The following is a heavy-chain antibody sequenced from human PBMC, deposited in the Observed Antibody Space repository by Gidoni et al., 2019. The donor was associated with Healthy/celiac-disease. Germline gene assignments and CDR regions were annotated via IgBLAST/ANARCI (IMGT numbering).Heavy chain of an antibody. D-gene: IGHD6-13*01. Sequence: QMQLVQSGSEVKKPGTSVKVSCKASGFTFTSSAMQWVRQARGQRLEWIGWIVVGSGNTNYAQKFQERVTITRDTSTSTAYMELSSLRSEDTAVYCCAAGIAAARYYYYGMDVWGQGTTVTVSS. CDR3: AAGIAAARYYYYGMDV. CDR1: GFTFTSSA. CDR2: IVVGSGNT. V-gene: IGHV1-58*02. J-gene: IGHJ6*02.